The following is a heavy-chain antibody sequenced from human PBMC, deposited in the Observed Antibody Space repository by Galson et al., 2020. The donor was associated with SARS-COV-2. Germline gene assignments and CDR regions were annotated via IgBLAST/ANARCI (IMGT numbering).Heavy chain of an antibody. J-gene: IGHJ4*02. V-gene: IGHV3-49*04. D-gene: IGHD3-22*01. CDR1: GFTFDDST. CDR2: IRSIAYGGTT. Sequence: TGGSLRLSCIGSGFTFDDSTLSWVRQAPGKGLEWVGFIRSIAYGGTTEYAASVKGRFTLSRDDSKSIAYLQMNSLKTEDTAVYYCTRYYFDSSADYYYFDYWGRGTLVTVSS. CDR3: TRYYFDSSADYYYFDY.